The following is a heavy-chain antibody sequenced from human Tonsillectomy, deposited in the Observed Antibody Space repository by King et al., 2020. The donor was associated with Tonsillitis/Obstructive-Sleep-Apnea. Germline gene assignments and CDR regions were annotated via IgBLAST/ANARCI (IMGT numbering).Heavy chain of an antibody. CDR1: GGSISGSY. J-gene: IGHJ4*02. Sequence: VQLQESGPGLVKPSETLSLTCTVSGGSISGSYWTWIRQPPGKGLEWIGYIYYSGSTNYNPSLKSRVTISVDTTKNQFSLKLSSVTAANTAGYFCAGHHKVEYWGQGTLVTVSS. V-gene: IGHV4-59*08. CDR3: AGHHKVEY. CDR2: IYYSGST.